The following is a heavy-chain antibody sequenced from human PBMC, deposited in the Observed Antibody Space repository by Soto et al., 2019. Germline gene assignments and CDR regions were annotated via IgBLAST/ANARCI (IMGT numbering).Heavy chain of an antibody. CDR2: ISYSGST. V-gene: IGHV4-30-4*08. CDR3: AKYKKPELEP. D-gene: IGHD1-1*01. Sequence: SETLSLTCSFSGSCILSVDDYLTFIRQSPWKGLELIGYISYSGSTFYNPSLRSRLTIALGTSKNHFSLKLNSVTSADTAVYYCAKYKKPELEPWGKGIPVTVSS. CDR1: GSCILSVDDY. J-gene: IGHJ5*02.